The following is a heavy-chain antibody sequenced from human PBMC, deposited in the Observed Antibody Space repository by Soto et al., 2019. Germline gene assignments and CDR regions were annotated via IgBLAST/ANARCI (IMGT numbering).Heavy chain of an antibody. CDR1: GFTFGSYG. CDR2: ISYDGSNK. J-gene: IGHJ6*02. CDR3: EKARLQYSYYGLDV. D-gene: IGHD6-25*01. V-gene: IGHV3-30*18. Sequence: GGSLRLSCAASGFTFGSYGMHWVRQAPGKGLEWVAVISYDGSNKHHADSVKGRFTISRYNSKNTLYLQMNSLRAEDTAVYYCEKARLQYSYYGLDVWGQGTSLTVSS.